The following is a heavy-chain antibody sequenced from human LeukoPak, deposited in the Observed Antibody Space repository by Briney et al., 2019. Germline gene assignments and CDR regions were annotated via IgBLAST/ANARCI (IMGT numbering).Heavy chain of an antibody. J-gene: IGHJ4*02. CDR2: IYPGDSDT. V-gene: IGHV5-51*01. D-gene: IGHD5-24*01. Sequence: GESLKISCKGSGYSFTSYWIGWVRQMPGKGLEWMGIIYPGDSDTRYSPSFQGQVTISAGKSISTAYLQWSSLKASDTAMYYCATGEMATISYFDYWGQGTLVTVSS. CDR1: GYSFTSYW. CDR3: ATGEMATISYFDY.